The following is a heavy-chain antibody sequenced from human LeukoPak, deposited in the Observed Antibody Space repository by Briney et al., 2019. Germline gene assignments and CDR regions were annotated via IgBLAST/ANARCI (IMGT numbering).Heavy chain of an antibody. V-gene: IGHV4-30-4*08. Sequence: SETLSLTCTVSGGSISSGDYYWSWIRQPPGKGLEWIGYIYYSGSTYYNPSLKSRVTISVDTSKNQFSLKLSSVTAADTAVYYCARGIMGIDAFDIWGQGTMVTVSS. CDR1: GGSISSGDYY. J-gene: IGHJ3*02. D-gene: IGHD3-16*01. CDR2: IYYSGST. CDR3: ARGIMGIDAFDI.